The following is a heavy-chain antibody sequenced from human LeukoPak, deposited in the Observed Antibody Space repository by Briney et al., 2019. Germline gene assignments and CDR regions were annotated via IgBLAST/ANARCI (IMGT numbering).Heavy chain of an antibody. V-gene: IGHV4-30-4*01. CDR1: GGSISSGDYY. CDR2: IYYSGST. Sequence: SETLSLTCIVSGGSISSGDYYWGWIRQPPGKGLEWIGYIYYSGSTYYNPSLKSRVTISVDTSKNQFSLKLSSVTAADTAVYYCARFDVALEWWSGDAFDIWGQGTMVTVSS. CDR3: ARFDVALEWWSGDAFDI. J-gene: IGHJ3*02. D-gene: IGHD2-15*01.